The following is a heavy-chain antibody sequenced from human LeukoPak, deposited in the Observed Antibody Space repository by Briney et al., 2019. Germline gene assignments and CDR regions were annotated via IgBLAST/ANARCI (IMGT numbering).Heavy chain of an antibody. J-gene: IGHJ4*02. CDR3: ARKNITMIKGTLFDY. D-gene: IGHD3-22*01. CDR2: MYYSGST. Sequence: PSETLSLTCTVSGGSVSSNSFYWGWIRQSPGRGLEWIGNMYYSGSTYYNPSLKSRVTMSVDTSKNQFSLRLSSVTAADTAVYYCARKNITMIKGTLFDYWGQGILVTVSS. V-gene: IGHV4-39*07. CDR1: GGSVSSNSFY.